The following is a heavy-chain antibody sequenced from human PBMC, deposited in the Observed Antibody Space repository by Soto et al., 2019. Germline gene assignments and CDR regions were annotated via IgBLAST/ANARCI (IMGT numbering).Heavy chain of an antibody. Sequence: GGSLRLSCAASGFTFSSYAMSWVRQAPGKGLEWVSAISGSGGSTYYADSVKGRFTISRDNSKNTLYLQMNSLRAEDTAVYYCAKDEYYYDSSGYYGSWGQGTLVTVSS. D-gene: IGHD3-22*01. V-gene: IGHV3-23*01. CDR2: ISGSGGST. CDR1: GFTFSSYA. CDR3: AKDEYYYDSSGYYGS. J-gene: IGHJ5*02.